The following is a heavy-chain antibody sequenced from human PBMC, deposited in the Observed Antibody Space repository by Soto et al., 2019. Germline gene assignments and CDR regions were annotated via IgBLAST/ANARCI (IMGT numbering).Heavy chain of an antibody. Sequence: QVQLVQSGADVKKPGASVKVSCKTSGYTFSGYFMHWLRQAPGQGLEWMGWMNPNSGGTDYAQNFQGRVSMTWDTSISTANMELSRLRSDDTAIYYCARGYSSSSWRVFDYWGQGTLVTVSS. CDR1: GYTFSGYF. J-gene: IGHJ4*02. V-gene: IGHV1-2*02. D-gene: IGHD6-13*01. CDR3: ARGYSSSSWRVFDY. CDR2: MNPNSGGT.